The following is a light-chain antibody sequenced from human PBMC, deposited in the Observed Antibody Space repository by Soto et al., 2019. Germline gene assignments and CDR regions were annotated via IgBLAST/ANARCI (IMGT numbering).Light chain of an antibody. V-gene: IGKV2-30*01. CDR2: RAS. CDR1: QSLLFIDGNSY. Sequence: DVVMTQSPLSLPVTLGEPASISCRSSQSLLFIDGNSYLSWFQQRPGQSPRRPIYRASNRDSRVPDRFSGSGSGACFTLKISRVEAEDVGVYFCMQGTHWPPVTFGPGTKLEIK. CDR3: MQGTHWPPVT. J-gene: IGKJ2*01.